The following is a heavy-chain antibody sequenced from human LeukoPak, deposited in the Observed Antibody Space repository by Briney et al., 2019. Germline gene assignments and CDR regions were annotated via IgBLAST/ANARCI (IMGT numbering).Heavy chain of an antibody. V-gene: IGHV3-23*01. CDR1: GFTFSSYA. CDR3: AKDDGVLLWFGAFHHDY. CDR2: ISGSGGGT. J-gene: IGHJ4*02. D-gene: IGHD3-10*01. Sequence: GGSLRLSCAASGFTFSSYAMSWVRQAPGKGLEWVSAISGSGGGTYYADSVKGRFTISRDNSKNTLYLQMNSLRAEDTAVYYCAKDDGVLLWFGAFHHDYWGQGTLVTVSS.